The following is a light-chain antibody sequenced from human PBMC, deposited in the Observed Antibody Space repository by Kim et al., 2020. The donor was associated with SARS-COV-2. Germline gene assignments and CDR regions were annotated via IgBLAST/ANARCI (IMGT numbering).Light chain of an antibody. CDR2: DAS. CDR3: QQRANWPPLT. V-gene: IGKV3-11*01. J-gene: IGKJ4*01. CDR1: QSVSNY. Sequence: SPGERTTRSCRASQSVSNYLAWYQQKPGQAPRLLVYDASTRATGIPARFSGDGSGTDFTLTISSLEPEDFAVYYCQQRANWPPLTFGGGTKVDIK.